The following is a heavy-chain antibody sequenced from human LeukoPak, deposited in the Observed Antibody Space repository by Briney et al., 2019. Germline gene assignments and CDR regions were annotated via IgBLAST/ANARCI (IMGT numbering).Heavy chain of an antibody. CDR3: AREEYNYGLYYFDF. CDR1: GGPISTDSHY. V-gene: IGHV4-39*02. J-gene: IGHJ4*02. Sequence: SETLSLTCTVSGGPISTDSHYWGWIRQPPGKGLERIGNIYYSGSTYYEPSLKSRVTISIDTSKNQFSLKLTSVSAADTAVYYCAREEYNYGLYYFDFWGQGTLVTVSS. D-gene: IGHD5-18*01. CDR2: IYYSGST.